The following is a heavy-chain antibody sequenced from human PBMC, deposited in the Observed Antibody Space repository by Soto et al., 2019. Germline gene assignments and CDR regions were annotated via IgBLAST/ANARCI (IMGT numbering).Heavy chain of an antibody. J-gene: IGHJ4*02. Sequence: PGGSLRLSCAASGFTFSSYSMNWVRQAPGKGLEWVSSISSSSSYIYYADSVKGRFTISRDNAKNSLYLQMNSLRAEDTAVYYCASYPTPYGGNSYDFSGQRPLLT. CDR1: GFTFSSYS. CDR3: ASYPTPYGGNSYDF. CDR2: ISSSSSYI. V-gene: IGHV3-21*01. D-gene: IGHD4-17*01.